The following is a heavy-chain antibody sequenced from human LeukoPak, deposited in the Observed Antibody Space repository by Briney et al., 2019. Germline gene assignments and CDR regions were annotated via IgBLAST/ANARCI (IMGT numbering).Heavy chain of an antibody. CDR2: ISSSSSYT. CDR3: ARDKQQLVSPGDY. V-gene: IGHV3-21*01. D-gene: IGHD6-13*01. Sequence: GGSLRLSCAASGFTFSSYSMNWVRQAPGKGLEWVSSISSSSSYTYYADSVKGRFTISRDNAKNSLYLQMNSLRAEDTAVYYCARDKQQLVSPGDYWGQGTLVTVSS. CDR1: GFTFSSYS. J-gene: IGHJ4*02.